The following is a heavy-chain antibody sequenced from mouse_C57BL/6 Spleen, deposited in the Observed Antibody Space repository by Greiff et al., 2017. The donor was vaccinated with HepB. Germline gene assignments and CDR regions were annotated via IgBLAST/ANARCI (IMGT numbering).Heavy chain of an antibody. V-gene: IGHV1-64*01. Sequence: VQLQQPGAELVKPGASVKLSCTASGYTFTSYWMNWVKQRPGQGLEWIGIIHPNSGSNYYNEKFKSKATLNVDKYSSTAYMQLSSLTSEDSAVYYCARGDYSNPPDYWGQGTTLTVSS. CDR2: IHPNSGSN. CDR1: GYTFTSYW. CDR3: ARGDYSNPPDY. D-gene: IGHD2-5*01. J-gene: IGHJ2*01.